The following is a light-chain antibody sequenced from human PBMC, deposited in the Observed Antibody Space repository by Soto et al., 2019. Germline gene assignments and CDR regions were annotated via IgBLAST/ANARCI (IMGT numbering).Light chain of an antibody. CDR1: QGISSY. CDR3: QQLNSYPLT. V-gene: IGKV1-9*01. CDR2: AAS. Sequence: DIQLTQSPSFLSASVGDRVTITCRASQGISSYLAWYQQKPGKAPKLLIYAASTLQSGVPSRFSGSGSGTEFTLTISSLQPEDFATYYCQQLNSYPLTFCQGTRLESK. J-gene: IGKJ5*01.